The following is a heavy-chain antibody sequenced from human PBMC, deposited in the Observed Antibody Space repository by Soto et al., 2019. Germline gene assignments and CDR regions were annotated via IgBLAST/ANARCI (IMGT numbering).Heavy chain of an antibody. J-gene: IGHJ4*01. CDR2: IIPILGIA. CDR1: GGTFSSYT. V-gene: IGHV1-69*02. D-gene: IGHD2-2*03. CDR3: ASPSVGYCSSTGCYYFDY. Sequence: SVKVSCKASGGTFSSYTISWVRQAPGQGLEWMGRIIPILGIANYAQKFQGRVTITADKSTSTAYMELSSLRSEDTAVYYCASPSVGYCSSTGCYYFDYWGQGTPVTVSS.